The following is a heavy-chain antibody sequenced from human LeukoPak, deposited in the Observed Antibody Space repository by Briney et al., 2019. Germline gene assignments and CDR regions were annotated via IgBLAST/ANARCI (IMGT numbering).Heavy chain of an antibody. J-gene: IGHJ5*02. D-gene: IGHD3-10*01. CDR1: GFTFNKYW. CDR3: AKGGIRYGYWFDH. V-gene: IGHV3-7*01. CDR2: INQDDSQI. Sequence: GGSLRLSCAASGFTFNKYWLTWVRQAPGKGLEWVANINQDDSQIYYLESVEGRFTITRDNAKNSLHLQMNSLRAEDTAIYYCAKGGIRYGYWFDHWGQGTLVTVSS.